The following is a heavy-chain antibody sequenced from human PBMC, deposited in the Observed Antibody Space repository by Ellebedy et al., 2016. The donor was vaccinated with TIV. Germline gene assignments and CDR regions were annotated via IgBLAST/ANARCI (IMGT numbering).Heavy chain of an antibody. CDR2: MNPNSGNT. V-gene: IGHV1-8*01. Sequence: ASVKVSXKASGYTFTSYDINWGRQATGQGLEWMGWMNPNSGNTGYAQKFQGRVTMTRNTSISTAYMELSSLRSEDTAVYYCARWGIEVNAFDIWGQGTMVTVSS. J-gene: IGHJ3*02. CDR1: GYTFTSYD. CDR3: ARWGIEVNAFDI. D-gene: IGHD7-27*01.